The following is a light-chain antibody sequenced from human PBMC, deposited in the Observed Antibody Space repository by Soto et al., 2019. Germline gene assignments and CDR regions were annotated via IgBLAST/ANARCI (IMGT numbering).Light chain of an antibody. CDR2: STS. J-gene: IGKJ1*01. V-gene: IGKV3D-15*01. CDR3: QEYNNWPRGT. Sequence: ETVMTQSPATLSVSPGETITLSCRASQSVSTNLAWYQQKPGQVPRLLIYSTSSRASAIPPRFSGGGSGTDFTLTISSLQSEDFGVYYCQEYNNWPRGTFGQGTKVEIK. CDR1: QSVSTN.